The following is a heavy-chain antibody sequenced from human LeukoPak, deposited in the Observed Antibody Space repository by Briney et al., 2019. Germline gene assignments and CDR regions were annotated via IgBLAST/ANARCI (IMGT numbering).Heavy chain of an antibody. Sequence: GGSLRLSCAASRFTFSSYAMSWVRQAPGKGLEWVSAISGSGGSTYYADSVKGRFTISRDNSKNTLYLQMNSLRAEDTAVYYCAKPIASRRAFDIWGQGTMVTVSP. CDR2: ISGSGGST. CDR1: RFTFSSYA. D-gene: IGHD1-26*01. CDR3: AKPIASRRAFDI. V-gene: IGHV3-23*01. J-gene: IGHJ3*02.